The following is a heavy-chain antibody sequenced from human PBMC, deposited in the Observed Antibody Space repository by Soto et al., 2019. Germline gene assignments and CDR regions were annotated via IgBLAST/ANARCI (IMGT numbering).Heavy chain of an antibody. CDR1: GGSINNVNYC. Sequence: QVQLQESGPGLVKPSQTLSVTCTVSGGSINNVNYCWSWIRQSPYKGLEWIGHIYDGGTTYNNPSLTSRVTISVDTSNNRFSLKLSSVRAADTAVYYCARAPSGHKVDYWGHRTQVTVSS. J-gene: IGHJ4*01. V-gene: IGHV4-30-4*01. CDR3: ARAPSGHKVDY. CDR2: IYDGGTT. D-gene: IGHD7-27*01.